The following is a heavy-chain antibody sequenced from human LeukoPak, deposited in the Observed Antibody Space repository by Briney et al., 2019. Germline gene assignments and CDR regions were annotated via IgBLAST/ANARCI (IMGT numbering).Heavy chain of an antibody. CDR3: AEDRFRTVTTSFDS. J-gene: IGHJ4*02. Sequence: GGSLRLSCAASGFTFSTYAMSWVRQAPGKGLEWVSAISGSGGSTYSADSVKGRFTISRDNSKNTLYLQMNSLRAEDTAVYYCAEDRFRTVTTSFDSWGQGTLVTVSS. CDR1: GFTFSTYA. CDR2: ISGSGGST. D-gene: IGHD4-17*01. V-gene: IGHV3-23*01.